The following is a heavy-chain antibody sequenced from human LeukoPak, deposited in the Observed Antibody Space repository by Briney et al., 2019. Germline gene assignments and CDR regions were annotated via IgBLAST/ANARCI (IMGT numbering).Heavy chain of an antibody. CDR2: IIPIFGTA. V-gene: IGHV1-69*13. Sequence: SVKVSCTASGGTFSSYAISWVRQAPGQGLEWMGGIIPIFGTANYAQKFRGRVTITADESTSTAYMELSSLRSEDTAVYYCARDVGYSYVFDYWGQGTLVTVSS. J-gene: IGHJ4*02. D-gene: IGHD5-18*01. CDR1: GGTFSSYA. CDR3: ARDVGYSYVFDY.